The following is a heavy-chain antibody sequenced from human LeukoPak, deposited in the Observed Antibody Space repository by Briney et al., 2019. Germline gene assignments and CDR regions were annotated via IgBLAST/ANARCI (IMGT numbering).Heavy chain of an antibody. CDR3: ARDPTAEYYFDY. CDR1: GYSISSDYY. Sequence: PSETLSLTCAVSGYSISSDYYWGWIRQPPGKGLEWIGSIYHSGSTYYNPSLKSRVTISVDTSKNQFSLKLSSATAADSAVYYCARDPTAEYYFDYWGQGTLVTVSS. D-gene: IGHD4-17*01. CDR2: IYHSGST. V-gene: IGHV4-38-2*02. J-gene: IGHJ4*02.